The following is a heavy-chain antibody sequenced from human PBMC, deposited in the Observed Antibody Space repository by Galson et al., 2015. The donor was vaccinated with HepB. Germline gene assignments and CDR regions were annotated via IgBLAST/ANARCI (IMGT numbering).Heavy chain of an antibody. V-gene: IGHV1-18*01. CDR1: GYTFTSYG. J-gene: IGHJ6*02. D-gene: IGHD2-2*01. CDR3: ARDTKSGYCSSTSCSDYYYYGMDV. CDR2: ISAYNGNT. Sequence: SVKVSCKASGYTFTSYGISWVRQAPGQGLEWMGWISAYNGNTNYAQELQGRVTMTTDTSTSTASMELRSLRSDDTAVYYCARDTKSGYCSSTSCSDYYYYGMDVWGQGTTVTVSS.